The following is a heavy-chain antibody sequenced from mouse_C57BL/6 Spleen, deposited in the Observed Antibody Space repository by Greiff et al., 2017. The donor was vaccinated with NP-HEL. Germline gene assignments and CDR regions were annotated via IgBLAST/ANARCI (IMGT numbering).Heavy chain of an antibody. CDR1: GFTFSSYA. CDR3: ARGGYYSNLYAMDY. CDR2: ISDGGSYT. Sequence: DVMLVESGGGLVKPGGSLKLSCAASGFTFSSYAMSWVRQTPEKRLEWVATISDGGSYTYYPDNVKGRFTISRDNAKNNLYLQMSHLKSEDTAMYYCARGGYYSNLYAMDYWGQGTSVTVSS. V-gene: IGHV5-4*03. J-gene: IGHJ4*01. D-gene: IGHD2-5*01.